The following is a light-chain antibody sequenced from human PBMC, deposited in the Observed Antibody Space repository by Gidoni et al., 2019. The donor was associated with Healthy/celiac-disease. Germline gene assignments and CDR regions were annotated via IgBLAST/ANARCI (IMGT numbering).Light chain of an antibody. Sequence: DIVMTQSPASLAVSLGERATINCKSSQSVLYSSNNKNYLAWYQQKPGQPPKLLIYWASTRESGVPDRCSGSGSGTDFTLTISSLQAEDVAVYYCQQYYSPETFGQGTKVEIK. V-gene: IGKV4-1*01. CDR3: QQYYSPET. CDR1: QSVLYSSNNKNY. J-gene: IGKJ1*01. CDR2: WAS.